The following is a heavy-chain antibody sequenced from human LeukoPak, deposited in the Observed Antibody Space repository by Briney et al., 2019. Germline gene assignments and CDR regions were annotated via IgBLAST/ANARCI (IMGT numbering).Heavy chain of an antibody. Sequence: PSETLSLTCTVSGGSISSYSWNWIRQPPGKGLEWIGSIYHSGSTYYNPSLKSRVTISVDTSKNQFSLQLNPVTPEDTAVYYCARSSYGDYVLFDYWGQGTLVTVSS. CDR1: GGSISSYS. CDR3: ARSSYGDYVLFDY. V-gene: IGHV4-59*04. J-gene: IGHJ4*02. D-gene: IGHD4-17*01. CDR2: IYHSGST.